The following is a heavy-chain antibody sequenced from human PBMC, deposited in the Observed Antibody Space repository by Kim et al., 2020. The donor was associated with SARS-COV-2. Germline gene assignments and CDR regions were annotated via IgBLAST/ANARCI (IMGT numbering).Heavy chain of an antibody. Sequence: SVKGRFTDSRDNSKNTLYLRMNSLRGEDTAVYYCARNRYIGPYYYYDMDVWGQGTTVTVSS. CDR3: ARNRYIGPYYYYDMDV. J-gene: IGHJ6*02. D-gene: IGHD5-18*01. V-gene: IGHV3-23*01.